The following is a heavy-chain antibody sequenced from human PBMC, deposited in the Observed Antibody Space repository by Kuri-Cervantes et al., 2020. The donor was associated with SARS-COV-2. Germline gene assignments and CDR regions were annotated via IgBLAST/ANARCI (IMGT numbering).Heavy chain of an antibody. V-gene: IGHV4-59*01. Sequence: SETLSLTCTVSGGSLSNYYWSWIRQPPGKGLEWIGYIYYSGSANYNPSLKGRVTISVDTSKNQFSLKLSSVTAADTAVYYCARVRSSGPGPRKYYFDYWGQGTLVTVSS. D-gene: IGHD6-19*01. CDR3: ARVRSSGPGPRKYYFDY. J-gene: IGHJ4*02. CDR2: IYYSGSA. CDR1: GGSLSNYY.